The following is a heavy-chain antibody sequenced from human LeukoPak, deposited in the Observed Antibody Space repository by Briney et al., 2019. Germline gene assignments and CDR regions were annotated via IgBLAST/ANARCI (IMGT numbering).Heavy chain of an antibody. V-gene: IGHV3-7*04. D-gene: IGHD6-13*01. CDR1: GXSFSTYW. CDR3: ARDHSSSWYGSWLY. CDR2: IKQDGSEK. Sequence: GGSLRLSCAAPGXSFSTYWMSWVRQAPGKGLEWVANIKQDGSEKYYVDSVKGRFTISRDNAKNSLYLQMNSLRAEDTAVYYCARDHSSSWYGSWLYWGQGTLVTVSS. J-gene: IGHJ4*02.